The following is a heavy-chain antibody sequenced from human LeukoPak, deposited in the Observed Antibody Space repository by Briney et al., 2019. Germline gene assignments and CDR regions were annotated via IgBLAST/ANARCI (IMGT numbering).Heavy chain of an antibody. CDR1: GGSISSFY. V-gene: IGHV4-59*08. D-gene: IGHD6-19*01. Sequence: PSETLCLTCTVSGGSISSFYWSWIRQPPGKGLEWIGYIYYSGSTNYNPSLKSRVTISVDTSKNQFSLKLSSVTAADTAVYYCARYGSDSSGWYSLDVWGQGTTVTVSS. J-gene: IGHJ6*02. CDR2: IYYSGST. CDR3: ARYGSDSSGWYSLDV.